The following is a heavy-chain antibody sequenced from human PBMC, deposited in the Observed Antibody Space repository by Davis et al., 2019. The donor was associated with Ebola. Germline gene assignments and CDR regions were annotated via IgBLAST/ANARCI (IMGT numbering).Heavy chain of an antibody. Sequence: MPSETLSLTCSVSTRSTTSYYWRWIRHSPGKGLEWIGYIYYSGSTNYNPSLKSRVTISVDTSKNQFSLKLSSVTGADTAVYYCARAMGATSPLAYWGQGTLVTVSS. CDR3: ARAMGATSPLAY. V-gene: IGHV4-59*01. CDR1: TRSTTSYY. J-gene: IGHJ4*02. D-gene: IGHD1-26*01. CDR2: IYYSGST.